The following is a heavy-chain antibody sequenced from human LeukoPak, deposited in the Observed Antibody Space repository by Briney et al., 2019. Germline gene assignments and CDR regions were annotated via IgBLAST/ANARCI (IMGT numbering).Heavy chain of an antibody. CDR1: GFTFSSYW. V-gene: IGHV3-7*01. J-gene: IGHJ6*03. CDR3: ARDEVMREHCSGGSCYYYYYYYMDV. D-gene: IGHD2-15*01. Sequence: GGSLRLSCAASGFTFSSYWMSWIRQAPGKGLEWVANIEQDGSEKYYVDSVKGRFTISRDNAKNSLYLQMNSLRAEDTAVYYCARDEVMREHCSGGSCYYYYYYYMDVWGKGTTVTVSS. CDR2: IEQDGSEK.